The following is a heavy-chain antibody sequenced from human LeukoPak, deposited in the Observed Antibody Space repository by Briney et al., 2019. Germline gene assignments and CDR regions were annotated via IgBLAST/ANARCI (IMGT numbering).Heavy chain of an antibody. CDR3: ASGSIVGVLWG. Sequence: SETLSLTCTVSGGSISSFYWTWIRQPPGKGLEWIGYIYYSGSTNYNPSLKSRVTISVDTSKNQFSLKLSSVTAADTAVYYCASGSIVGVLWGWGQGTLVTVSS. J-gene: IGHJ4*02. V-gene: IGHV4-59*01. CDR1: GGSISSFY. D-gene: IGHD1-26*01. CDR2: IYYSGST.